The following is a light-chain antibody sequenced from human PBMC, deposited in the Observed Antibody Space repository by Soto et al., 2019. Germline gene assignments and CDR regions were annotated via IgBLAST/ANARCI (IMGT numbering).Light chain of an antibody. CDR1: QSVSSS. Sequence: EIVMTQSSATLSVSTGQRATLSCRASQSVSSSLAWYQQQPGQAPRLLIYGASARATGIPARFSGSGSGTQFTLTISSLQSEDFAVYYCQQYNSWPLTFGGGTKVDI. CDR3: QQYNSWPLT. V-gene: IGKV3-15*01. CDR2: GAS. J-gene: IGKJ4*01.